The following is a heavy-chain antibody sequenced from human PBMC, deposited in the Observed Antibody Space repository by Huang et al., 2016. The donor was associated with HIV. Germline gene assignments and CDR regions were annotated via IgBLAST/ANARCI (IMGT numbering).Heavy chain of an antibody. CDR1: GFSFTSYD. J-gene: IGHJ6*03. V-gene: IGHV3-30*03. CDR2: VSNEGNEK. Sequence: QGQLVESGGGVVQPGRSLRLSCAASGFSFTSYDMQWVRQVPGKGLDGVSFVSNEGNEKYYADSVKGGFTISRDNFKNTLYLQMNSLRTGDTAVYFCLPAGHVSHYYYMDVWGKGTTVIVSS. CDR3: LPAGHVSHYYYMDV.